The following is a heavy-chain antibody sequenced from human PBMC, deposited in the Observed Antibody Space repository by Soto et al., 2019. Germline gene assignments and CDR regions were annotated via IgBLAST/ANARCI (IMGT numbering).Heavy chain of an antibody. CDR3: ARGLLSGYDYYFDY. J-gene: IGHJ4*02. CDR2: MNPNSGNT. D-gene: IGHD5-12*01. Sequence: ASVKVSCKASGYTFTSYDINWVRQATGQGLEWMGWMNPNSGNTGYARKFQGRVTMTRNTSISTAYMELSSLRSEDTAVYYCARGLLSGYDYYFDYWGQGTLVTVSS. CDR1: GYTFTSYD. V-gene: IGHV1-8*01.